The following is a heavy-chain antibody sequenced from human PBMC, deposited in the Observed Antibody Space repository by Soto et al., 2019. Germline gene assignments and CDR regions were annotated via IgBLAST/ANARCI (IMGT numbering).Heavy chain of an antibody. V-gene: IGHV4-31*03. Sequence: PSETLSLTCTVSGGSISSGGYYWSWIRQHPGKGLEWIGYIYYSGSTYYNPSLKSRVTISVDTSKNQFSLKLSSVTAADTAVYYCARNKLDSSSWYYFDYWGQGTLVTVSS. J-gene: IGHJ4*02. D-gene: IGHD6-13*01. CDR1: GGSISSGGYY. CDR3: ARNKLDSSSWYYFDY. CDR2: IYYSGST.